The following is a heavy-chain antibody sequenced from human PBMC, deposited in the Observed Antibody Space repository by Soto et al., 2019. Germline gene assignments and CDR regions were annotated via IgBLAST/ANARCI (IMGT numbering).Heavy chain of an antibody. J-gene: IGHJ6*03. CDR3: ARGWFGPDV. V-gene: IGHV3-74*01. D-gene: IGHD3-10*01. CDR1: EFTFSGRS. Sequence: EVQLVESGGGLVEPGGSLRLSCAASEFTFSGRSVHWVRQAPGKGLVWVSGIDKVGTDSTYADSVKGRFTSSRDNAKNTVYQQMNSLRVEDTAVYYCARGWFGPDVWGKGTTVTVSS. CDR2: IDKVGTDS.